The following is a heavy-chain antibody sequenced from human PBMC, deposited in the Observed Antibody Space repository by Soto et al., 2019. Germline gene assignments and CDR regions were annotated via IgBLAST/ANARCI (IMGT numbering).Heavy chain of an antibody. Sequence: EVQLVESGGGLVKPGGSLRLSCAASGFTFSSYSMNWVRQAPGKGLEWVSSISGSSSYIYYADSVKGRFTISRDNAKNSRYLQMNSLRAEDTAVYYCARPLTYYDSRGYYGYWGQGTLVTVSS. D-gene: IGHD3-22*01. CDR1: GFTFSSYS. V-gene: IGHV3-21*01. CDR2: ISGSSSYI. J-gene: IGHJ4*02. CDR3: ARPLTYYDSRGYYGY.